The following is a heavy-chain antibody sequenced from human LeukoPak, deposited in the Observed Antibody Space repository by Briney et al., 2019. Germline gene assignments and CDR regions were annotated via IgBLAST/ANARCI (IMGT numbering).Heavy chain of an antibody. CDR2: TNSDGSST. D-gene: IGHD3-10*01. V-gene: IGHV3-74*01. CDR3: ASGALDY. Sequence: GGALRLSCAASGFTFSSYWMHWVRQAPGKGLVGVARTNSDGSSTSYADSVKGRFTISRDNATNTLYLQMNSLRAEDTAVYYCASGALDYWGQGTLVTVSS. CDR1: GFTFSSYW. J-gene: IGHJ4*02.